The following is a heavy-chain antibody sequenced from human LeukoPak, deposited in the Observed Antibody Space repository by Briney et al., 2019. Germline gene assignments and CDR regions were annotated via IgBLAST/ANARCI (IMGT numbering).Heavy chain of an antibody. CDR2: IYPGDSDT. Sequence: GESLKISCKGFRYNFSNFWIGWLRQMPGKGLEWMGMIYPGDSDTRYSPSFQGYVTISADKSITTAYLQWSSLRASDTAMYFCARPGRDGYNGLIDYWGQGTLVTVSS. CDR3: ARPGRDGYNGLIDY. CDR1: RYNFSNFW. J-gene: IGHJ4*02. V-gene: IGHV5-51*01. D-gene: IGHD5-24*01.